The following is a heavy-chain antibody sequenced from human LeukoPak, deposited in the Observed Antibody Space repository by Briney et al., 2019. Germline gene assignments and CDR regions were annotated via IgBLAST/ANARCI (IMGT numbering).Heavy chain of an antibody. D-gene: IGHD4-11*01. J-gene: IGHJ5*02. Sequence: SETLSLTCTVYGGSISSSSYCWGWIRQPPWKGLEWIGSIYYSGSTYYNPTLKSRVTISVDTSKNQFSLKLSSVTAADTAVYYCARANSNYPTGWFDPWGQGTLVTVSS. V-gene: IGHV4-39*07. CDR2: IYYSGST. CDR3: ARANSNYPTGWFDP. CDR1: GGSISSSSYC.